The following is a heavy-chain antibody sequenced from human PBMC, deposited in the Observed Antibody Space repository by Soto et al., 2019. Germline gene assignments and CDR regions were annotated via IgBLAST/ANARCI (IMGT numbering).Heavy chain of an antibody. J-gene: IGHJ3*02. Sequence: LRLSCAASGFTFRDYYMSWIRQAPGKGLEWVSDISSSGSTIYYADSVKGRFTISRDNAKNSLYLQMNSLRAEDTSVYYCARVSRAFDIWGHGTMVTVSS. CDR3: ARVSRAFDI. CDR1: GFTFRDYY. CDR2: ISSSGSTI. V-gene: IGHV3-11*01.